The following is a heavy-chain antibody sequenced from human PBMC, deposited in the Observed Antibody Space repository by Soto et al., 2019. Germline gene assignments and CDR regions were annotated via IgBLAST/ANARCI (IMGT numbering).Heavy chain of an antibody. J-gene: IGHJ3*02. CDR1: GFTFSSYG. V-gene: IGHV3-33*01. CDR3: ARDPDHGGDAFDI. D-gene: IGHD3-10*01. Sequence: QVQLVESGGGVVQPGRSLRLSCAASGFTFSSYGMHWVRQAPGKGLEWVAVIWYDGSNKYYADSVKGRFTISRDNSKNTPYLQMNSMRAEDTAVYYCARDPDHGGDAFDIWGQGTMVTVSS. CDR2: IWYDGSNK.